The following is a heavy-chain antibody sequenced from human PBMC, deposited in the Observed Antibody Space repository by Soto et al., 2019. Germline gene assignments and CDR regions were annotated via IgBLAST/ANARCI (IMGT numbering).Heavy chain of an antibody. CDR1: GGSITSGGYY. D-gene: IGHD6-13*01. V-gene: IGHV4-31*03. J-gene: IGHJ5*02. CDR2: IFHSGST. Sequence: QVQLQESGPGLVKPSQTLSLTCTVSGGSITSGGYYWSWIRQHPGKGPEWIAYIFHSGSTDYNPSLKSRVSTSIDSAKNQSSLKLTFVTAADTAVYYCVRGGIAGNWFDPWGQGTLVTVSS. CDR3: VRGGIAGNWFDP.